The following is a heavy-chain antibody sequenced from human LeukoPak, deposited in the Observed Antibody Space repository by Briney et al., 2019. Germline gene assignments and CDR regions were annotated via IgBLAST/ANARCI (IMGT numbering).Heavy chain of an antibody. V-gene: IGHV3-15*01. CDR3: TSGSYYYGMDV. J-gene: IGHJ6*02. CDR2: IKSKTDGGTT. Sequence: PGGSLRLSCAASGFTFKNAWMSWVRQAPGKGLEWVGRIKSKTDGGTTDYAAPVKGRFTISRDDSKNTLYLQMNSLKTEDTAVYYCTSGSYYYGMDVWGQGTTVTVSS. CDR1: GFTFKNAW.